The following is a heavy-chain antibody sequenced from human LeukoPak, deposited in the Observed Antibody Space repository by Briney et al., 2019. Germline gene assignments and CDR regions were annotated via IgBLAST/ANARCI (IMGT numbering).Heavy chain of an antibody. CDR2: ISSSGSTI. Sequence: GGSLRLSCAASGFTFSDYYMSWIRQAPGKGREWVSYISSSGSTIYYADCVKGRFTISRDYAKNSLYLQMNSLRAEHTAVYYCARGTNYVDTALVEDYWGQGTLVTVSS. J-gene: IGHJ4*02. V-gene: IGHV3-11*01. D-gene: IGHD5-18*01. CDR3: ARGTNYVDTALVEDY. CDR1: GFTFSDYY.